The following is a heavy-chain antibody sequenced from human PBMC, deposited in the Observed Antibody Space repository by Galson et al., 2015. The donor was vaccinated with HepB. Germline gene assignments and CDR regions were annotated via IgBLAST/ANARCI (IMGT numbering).Heavy chain of an antibody. D-gene: IGHD1-26*01. Sequence: SLRLSCAASGFTFSSYAMSWVRQAPGEGLEWVSAISGSGGSTYSADSVKGRFTISRDNSKNTLYLEMNSLRAEDTAVYYCARRGNSGSYYSLVPSAIDYWGQGTLVTVSS. CDR1: GFTFSSYA. V-gene: IGHV3-23*01. CDR2: ISGSGGST. CDR3: ARRGNSGSYYSLVPSAIDY. J-gene: IGHJ4*02.